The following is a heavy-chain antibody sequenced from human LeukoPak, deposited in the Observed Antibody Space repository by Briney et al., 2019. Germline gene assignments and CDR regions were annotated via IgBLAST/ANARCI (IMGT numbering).Heavy chain of an antibody. Sequence: AGGSLRLSCAASGFTFSSYVMSWVRQAPGKGLEWVSAISGSGGSTYYADSVNGRFTISRDNSKNTLYLQMNSLRAEDTAVYYCEKVISVRGGYSFGGRFDYWGQGTLVTVSS. D-gene: IGHD3-22*01. CDR1: GFTFSSYV. J-gene: IGHJ4*02. V-gene: IGHV3-23*01. CDR2: ISGSGGST. CDR3: EKVISVRGGYSFGGRFDY.